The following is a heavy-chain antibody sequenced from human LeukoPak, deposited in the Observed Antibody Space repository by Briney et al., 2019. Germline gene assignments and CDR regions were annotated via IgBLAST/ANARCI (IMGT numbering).Heavy chain of an antibody. J-gene: IGHJ4*02. CDR3: ARDAGQATPFDY. Sequence: SGGSLRLSCAASGFTFSDAWMSWVRQAPGKGLEWVGRIKSKTDGGTTDYAAPVKGRFTISRDDSKNTLYLQMNSLKTEDTAVYYCARDAGQATPFDYWGPGTLVTVSS. D-gene: IGHD2-15*01. CDR1: GFTFSDAW. V-gene: IGHV3-15*01. CDR2: IKSKTDGGTT.